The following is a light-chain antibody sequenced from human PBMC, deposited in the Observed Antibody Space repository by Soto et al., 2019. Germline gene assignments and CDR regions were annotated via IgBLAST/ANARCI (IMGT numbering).Light chain of an antibody. V-gene: IGKV1-39*01. CDR3: QQSYSTPWT. Sequence: DIHMTQSRSSLSASVGERITITCRASQSISRFLNWYQQRPGKAPKLLIYAASSLQSGVPSRFSGSGSGTDFTLTISSLQREDFATYYCQQSYSTPWTFGQGTKVDIK. J-gene: IGKJ1*01. CDR2: AAS. CDR1: QSISRF.